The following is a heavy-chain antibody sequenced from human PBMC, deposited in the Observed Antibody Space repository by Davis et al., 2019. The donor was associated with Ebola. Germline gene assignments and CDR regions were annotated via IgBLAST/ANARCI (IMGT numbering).Heavy chain of an antibody. J-gene: IGHJ4*02. V-gene: IGHV3-7*01. D-gene: IGHD2-8*01. CDR3: ARGGLMVYAIPYYFDY. CDR1: GFTFSSYW. Sequence: GGSLRLSCAASGFTFSSYWMSWVRQAPGKGLEWVANIKQDGSEKYYVDSVKGRFTISRDNAKNSLYLQMNSLRAEDTAVYYCARGGLMVYAIPYYFDYWGQGTLVTVSS. CDR2: IKQDGSEK.